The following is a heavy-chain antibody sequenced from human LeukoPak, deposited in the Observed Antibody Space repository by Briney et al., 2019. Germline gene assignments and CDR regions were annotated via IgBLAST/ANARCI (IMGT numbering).Heavy chain of an antibody. CDR1: GFTFSSYG. Sequence: GGSLRLSCAASGFTFSSYGMHWVRQAPGKGLEWVAVIWYDGSNKYYADSVKGRFTISRDNSKNTLYLQMNSLRAEDTAVYYCAKVGPSYYDRRVDYWGQGTLVTVSS. J-gene: IGHJ4*02. CDR2: IWYDGSNK. CDR3: AKVGPSYYDRRVDY. D-gene: IGHD3-22*01. V-gene: IGHV3-30*02.